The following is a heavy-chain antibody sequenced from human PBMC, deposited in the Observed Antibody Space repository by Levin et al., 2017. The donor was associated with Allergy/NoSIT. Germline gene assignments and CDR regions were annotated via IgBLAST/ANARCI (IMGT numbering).Heavy chain of an antibody. Sequence: SETLSLTCAVYGGSFSGYHWSWIRQPPGKGLEWIGEINDTGYPNYNASLKSRATILVDTKNHLSLKLSSVTAADTAVYYCARSSGSMGVDAFDIWGQGTMVTVSS. CDR1: GGSFSGYH. V-gene: IGHV4-34*01. CDR3: ARSSGSMGVDAFDI. D-gene: IGHD3-10*01. J-gene: IGHJ3*02. CDR2: INDTGYP.